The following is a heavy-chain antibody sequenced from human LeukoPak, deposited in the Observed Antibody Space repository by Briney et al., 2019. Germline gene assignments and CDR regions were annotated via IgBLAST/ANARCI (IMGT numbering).Heavy chain of an antibody. J-gene: IGHJ4*02. Sequence: PGRSLRLSCAASGFTFSSYAMHWVRQAPGKGLEWVAVISYDGSNKYYADSVKGRLTISRDNSKNTLYLQMNSLRAEDTAVYYCARDLGLGDTVWGQGTLVTVSS. CDR2: ISYDGSNK. CDR3: ARDLGLGDTV. D-gene: IGHD5-18*01. V-gene: IGHV3-30-3*01. CDR1: GFTFSSYA.